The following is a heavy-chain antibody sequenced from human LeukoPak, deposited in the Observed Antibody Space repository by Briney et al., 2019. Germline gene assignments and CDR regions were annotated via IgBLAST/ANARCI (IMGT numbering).Heavy chain of an antibody. Sequence: GGSLRLSCAASGFTVSSNYMSWVRQAPGKGLEWVSVIYSGGSTYYADSVKGRFTISRHNSKNTLYLQMNSLRAEDTAVYYCASKLRGDYYYGMDVWGQGTTVTVSS. CDR2: IYSGGST. V-gene: IGHV3-53*04. D-gene: IGHD3-10*01. J-gene: IGHJ6*02. CDR3: ASKLRGDYYYGMDV. CDR1: GFTVSSNY.